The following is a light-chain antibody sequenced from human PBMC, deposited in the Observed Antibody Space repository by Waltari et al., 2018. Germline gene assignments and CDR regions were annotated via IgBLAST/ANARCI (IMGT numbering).Light chain of an antibody. CDR3: QQYNDWPRT. V-gene: IGKV3-15*01. CDR1: QSISSN. CDR2: GAS. Sequence: EIVMTQSPATLSVSPGERSTLSCRASQSISSNLAWYQQKPGQAPRLLIYGASTRATGIPVRFSGSGSGTDFTLTISSLQSEDFAVYHCQQYNDWPRTFGQGTKMEIK. J-gene: IGKJ1*01.